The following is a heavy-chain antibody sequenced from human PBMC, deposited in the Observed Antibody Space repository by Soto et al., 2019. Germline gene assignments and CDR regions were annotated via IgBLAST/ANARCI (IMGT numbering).Heavy chain of an antibody. CDR3: AKDQHPYSGSFFGDFDS. V-gene: IGHV3-23*01. D-gene: IGHD1-26*01. CDR2: ITGSGGTT. J-gene: IGHJ4*02. Sequence: GGSLRLSCAASGITFSTYAMSWVRQAPGKGLEWVSAITGSGGTTYYADSVKGRFTISRDNSKNTVYLQVNSLRGEDTGVYYCAKDQHPYSGSFFGDFDSWGQGTLVTVSS. CDR1: GITFSTYA.